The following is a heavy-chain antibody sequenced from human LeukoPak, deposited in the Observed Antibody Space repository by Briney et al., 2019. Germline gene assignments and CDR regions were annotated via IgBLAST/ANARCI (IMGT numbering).Heavy chain of an antibody. CDR1: GGTFSSYA. Sequence: GASVKVSCKASGGTFSSYAISWVRQAPGQGLEWMGGIIPIFGTANYAQKFQGRVTITADESTSTAYMELSSLRSEDTAVYYCAADHGSYGAAAGQSYWGQGTLVTVSS. D-gene: IGHD6-13*01. CDR3: AADHGSYGAAAGQSY. V-gene: IGHV1-69*13. CDR2: IIPIFGTA. J-gene: IGHJ4*02.